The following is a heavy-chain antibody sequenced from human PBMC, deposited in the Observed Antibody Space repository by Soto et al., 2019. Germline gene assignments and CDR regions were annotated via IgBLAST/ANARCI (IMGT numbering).Heavy chain of an antibody. CDR3: ARDHADYYDSSGYSYYFDY. J-gene: IGHJ4*02. CDR1: GFTFSSYR. Sequence: PGVSLRLSYASSGFTFSSYRMSRFRQSPGKAPEWVANIKQDGSEKYYVDSVKGRFTISRDNAKNSLYLQMNSLRAEDTAVYYCARDHADYYDSSGYSYYFDYWGQGNLVTGSS. V-gene: IGHV3-7*01. CDR2: IKQDGSEK. D-gene: IGHD3-22*01.